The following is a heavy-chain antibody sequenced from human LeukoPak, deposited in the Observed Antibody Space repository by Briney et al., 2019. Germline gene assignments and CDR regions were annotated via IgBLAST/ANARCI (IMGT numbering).Heavy chain of an antibody. CDR3: AKDALVNYDILTGYYDY. V-gene: IGHV3-23*01. J-gene: IGHJ4*02. CDR1: GFTFSSYA. D-gene: IGHD3-9*01. CDR2: ISGSGGST. Sequence: GGSLRLSCAASGFTFSSYAMSWFRQAPGKGLEWVSAISGSGGSTYYADSVKGRFTISRDNSKNTLYLQMNSLRAEDTAVYYCAKDALVNYDILTGYYDYWGQGTLVTVSS.